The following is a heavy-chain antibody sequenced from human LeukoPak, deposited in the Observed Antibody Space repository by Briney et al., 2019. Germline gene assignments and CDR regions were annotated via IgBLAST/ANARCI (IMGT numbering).Heavy chain of an antibody. Sequence: SETLSLTCTVPGGSISSSSYYWGWIRQPPGKGLEWIGSGHYTGSTYYNSSLKSRVTISLDTSKNQFSLKLTSVTAADTAIYYCARFSGTAGDFDYWGQGTLVTVSS. J-gene: IGHJ4*02. V-gene: IGHV4-39*07. D-gene: IGHD1-26*01. CDR3: ARFSGTAGDFDY. CDR1: GGSISSSSYY. CDR2: GHYTGST.